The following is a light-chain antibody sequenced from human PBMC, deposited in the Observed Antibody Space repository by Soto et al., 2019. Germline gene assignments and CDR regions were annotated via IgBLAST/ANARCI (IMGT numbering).Light chain of an antibody. V-gene: IGLV2-23*02. Sequence: QSALTQPASVSGSPGQSITISCTGTISDVGSYNVVSWYQHHPGQAPKLMIYEVTKRPSGVSNRFSGSKSGTTASLTISRLQAEDDADYHCYSYAGNSIVVFGGGTKLTVL. CDR3: YSYAGNSIVV. J-gene: IGLJ2*01. CDR2: EVT. CDR1: ISDVGSYNV.